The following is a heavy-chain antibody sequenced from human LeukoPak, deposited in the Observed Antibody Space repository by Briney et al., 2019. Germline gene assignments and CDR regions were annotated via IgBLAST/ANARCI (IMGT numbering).Heavy chain of an antibody. CDR1: GFTFSSYG. Sequence: GGSLRLSCAASGFTFSSYGMSWVRQAPGKGLEWVSAISGSGGSTYYADSVKGRFAISRDNSKNTLYLQMNSLRAEDTAVYYCAKKGGGRYFDWLLFGFDYWGQGTLVTVSS. D-gene: IGHD3-9*01. CDR3: AKKGGGRYFDWLLFGFDY. J-gene: IGHJ4*02. CDR2: ISGSGGST. V-gene: IGHV3-23*01.